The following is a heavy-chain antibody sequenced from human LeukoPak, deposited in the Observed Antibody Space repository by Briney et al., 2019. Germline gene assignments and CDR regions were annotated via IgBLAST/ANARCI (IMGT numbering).Heavy chain of an antibody. CDR2: INPSGGST. J-gene: IGHJ4*02. CDR1: GYTFTSYY. V-gene: IGHV1-46*01. Sequence: GASVKVSCKASGYTFTSYYMHWVRQAPGQGLEWMGIINPSGGSTSYAQKFQGRVTMTRDTSTSTVYMELSSLRSEDTAVYYCARDSHPVVVVAATSHVDDYWGQGTLVTVSS. D-gene: IGHD2-15*01. CDR3: ARDSHPVVVVAATSHVDDY.